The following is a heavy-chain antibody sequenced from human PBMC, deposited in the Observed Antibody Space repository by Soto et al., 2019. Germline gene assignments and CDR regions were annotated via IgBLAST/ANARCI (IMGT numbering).Heavy chain of an antibody. CDR1: GASVNSASYD. V-gene: IGHV4-61*03. Sequence: SETLSLTCTVSGASVNSASYDWTWIRQPPGKGLEYIGYIRCSGTTDYNPSLKSRVTISLDTSKNHFSLKLTSLTSPDTAVYYCARTASRGAWAAWFWGQGTLVTVFS. J-gene: IGHJ4*02. CDR3: ARTASRGAWAAWF. D-gene: IGHD3-22*01. CDR2: IRCSGTT.